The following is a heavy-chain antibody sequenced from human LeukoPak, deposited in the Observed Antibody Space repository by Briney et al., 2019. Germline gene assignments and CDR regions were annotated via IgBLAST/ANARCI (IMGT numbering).Heavy chain of an antibody. CDR2: INHSGYT. CDR1: GGSFSGSF. J-gene: IGHJ5*02. D-gene: IGHD5-24*01. Sequence: SDTLSLTCAVSGGSFSGSFWSWIRQPRGKGLEWIGEINHSGYTNYKPSLKSRVTISVDTSKNQLSLNQTSVTAADTAFYYCAKTRAGYIVAWGQGSLVTVSS. V-gene: IGHV4-34*01. CDR3: AKTRAGYIVA.